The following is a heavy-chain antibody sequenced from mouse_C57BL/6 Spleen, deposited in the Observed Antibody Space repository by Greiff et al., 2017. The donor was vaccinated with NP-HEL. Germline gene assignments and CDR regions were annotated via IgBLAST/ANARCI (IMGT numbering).Heavy chain of an antibody. V-gene: IGHV1-52*01. J-gene: IGHJ1*03. Sequence: VQLQQPGAELVRPGSSVKLSCKASGYTFTSYWLHWVKQRPIQGLEWIGNIDPSDSETHYIQKFKDKATLTVDKSSSTAYMQLSCLTSEDSAVYGCARGRYGSSYGYFDVWGTGTTVTVSA. D-gene: IGHD1-1*01. CDR2: IDPSDSET. CDR1: GYTFTSYW. CDR3: ARGRYGSSYGYFDV.